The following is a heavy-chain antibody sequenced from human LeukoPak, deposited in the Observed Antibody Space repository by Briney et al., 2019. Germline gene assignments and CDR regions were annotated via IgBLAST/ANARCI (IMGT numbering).Heavy chain of an antibody. Sequence: PGGSLRLSCAVSGFTFGDYWMHWVRQPPGKGLVWVSRINGDERSRAYADSVKGRFTISRDNSKNTLYLQMNSLKTEDTAVYYCTTGPYYYDSQDYWGQGTLVTVSS. V-gene: IGHV3-74*01. CDR3: TTGPYYYDSQDY. CDR2: INGDERSR. J-gene: IGHJ4*02. D-gene: IGHD3-22*01. CDR1: GFTFGDYW.